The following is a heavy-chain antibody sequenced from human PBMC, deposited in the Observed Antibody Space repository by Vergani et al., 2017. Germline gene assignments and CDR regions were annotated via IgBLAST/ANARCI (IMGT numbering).Heavy chain of an antibody. CDR3: ARVVGSWYQRTYYFDY. V-gene: IGHV3-21*01. CDR2: ISSSSSYI. D-gene: IGHD6-13*01. CDR1: GFTFSSYS. J-gene: IGHJ4*02. Sequence: EVQLVESGGGLVQPGRSLRLSCAASGFTFSSYSMNWVRQAPGKGLEWVSSISSSSSYIYYADSVKGRFTISRDNAKNSLYLQMNSLRDEDTAVYYCARVVGSWYQRTYYFDYWGQGTLVTVSS.